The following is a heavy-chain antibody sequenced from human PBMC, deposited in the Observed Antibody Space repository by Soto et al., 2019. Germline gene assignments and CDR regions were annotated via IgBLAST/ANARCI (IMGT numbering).Heavy chain of an antibody. CDR3: ASRVPWFGEPWRCQYFDF. J-gene: IGHJ4*02. CDR1: GYSVTSYY. D-gene: IGHD3-10*01. V-gene: IGHV1-46*03. Sequence: QVQLVQSGAEVRKPGASVKVSCKASGYSVTSYYIHWVRQAPGQGLEWMGIINPSGDTTTYAQRFQGRVTMTRDTCANTIDMGLSSLRSEDTAVYFCASRVPWFGEPWRCQYFDFWGQGTLVTVSS. CDR2: INPSGDTT.